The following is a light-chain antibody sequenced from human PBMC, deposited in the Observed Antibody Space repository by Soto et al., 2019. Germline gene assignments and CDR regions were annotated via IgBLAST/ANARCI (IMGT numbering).Light chain of an antibody. CDR2: EVS. CDR3: SSNAGSNNLV. J-gene: IGLJ2*01. V-gene: IGLV2-8*01. Sequence: QSALTQPPSASGTPGQSVTIPCTGTSSDVGDYNYVSWYQQHPGKATKLVIYEVSRRPSGVPDRFSGSKSGNTASLTVSGLQAEDEANYYCSSNAGSNNLVFGGGTKVTVL. CDR1: SSDVGDYNY.